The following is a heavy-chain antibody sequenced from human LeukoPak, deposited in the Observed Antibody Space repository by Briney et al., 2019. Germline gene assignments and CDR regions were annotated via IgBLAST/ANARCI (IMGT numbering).Heavy chain of an antibody. CDR2: ISSSSNYI. J-gene: IGHJ5*02. CDR1: GLTLSSYS. V-gene: IGHV3-21*01. D-gene: IGHD6-19*01. CDR3: ARDHRYAYSSGWYWFDP. Sequence: GGSLRLSCAASGLTLSSYSMNWVRQAPGKGLEWVSSISSSSNYIFYADSVKGRFTISRENAKNSLYLQMSSLRAEATAVYYCARDHRYAYSSGWYWFDPWGQGTLVTVSS.